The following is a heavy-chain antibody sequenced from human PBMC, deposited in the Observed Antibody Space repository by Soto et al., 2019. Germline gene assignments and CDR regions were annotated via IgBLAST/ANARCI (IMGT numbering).Heavy chain of an antibody. CDR3: AREQGYDNSGYSPSDAFDI. V-gene: IGHV3-30-3*01. CDR2: ISYDGSNK. J-gene: IGHJ3*02. CDR1: GFTFSSYA. Sequence: QVQLVESGGGVVQPGRSLRLSCAASGFTFSSYAMHWVRQAPGKGLEWVAVISYDGSNKYYADSVKGRFTISRDNSKNTLYLQMNSLRAEDTAVYYCAREQGYDNSGYSPSDAFDIWGQGTMVTVSS. D-gene: IGHD3-22*01.